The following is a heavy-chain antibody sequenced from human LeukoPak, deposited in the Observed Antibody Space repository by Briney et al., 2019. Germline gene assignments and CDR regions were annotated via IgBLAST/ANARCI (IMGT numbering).Heavy chain of an antibody. V-gene: IGHV1-18*01. CDR2: ISAYNGNT. J-gene: IGHJ5*02. Sequence: ASVKVSCKASGYTFTSYGISWVRRAPGQGLEWMGWISAYNGNTNYAQKLQGRVTMTTDTSTSTAYMELRSLRSDDTAVYYCARDLTCCGGDCYPLDPWGQGTLVTVSS. D-gene: IGHD2-21*02. CDR3: ARDLTCCGGDCYPLDP. CDR1: GYTFTSYG.